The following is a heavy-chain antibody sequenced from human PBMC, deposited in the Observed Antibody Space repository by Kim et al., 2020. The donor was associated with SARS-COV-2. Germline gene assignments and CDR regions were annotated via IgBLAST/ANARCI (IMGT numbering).Heavy chain of an antibody. Sequence: SETLSLTCTVSGGSISSSSYYWGWIRQPPGKGLEWIGSIYYSGSTYYNPSLKSRVTISVDTSKNQFSLKLSSVTAADTAVYYCARPGQPEMTTVVNGAFDIWGQGTMVTVSS. J-gene: IGHJ3*02. D-gene: IGHD4-17*01. CDR1: GGSISSSSYY. V-gene: IGHV4-39*01. CDR3: ARPGQPEMTTVVNGAFDI. CDR2: IYYSGST.